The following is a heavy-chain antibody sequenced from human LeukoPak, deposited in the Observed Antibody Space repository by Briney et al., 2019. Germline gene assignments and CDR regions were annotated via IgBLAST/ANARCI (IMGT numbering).Heavy chain of an antibody. D-gene: IGHD5-18*01. CDR3: ARDQYSYAHAAH. CDR1: GFTFSSYA. J-gene: IGHJ4*02. CDR2: ISSNGGST. V-gene: IGHV3-64*01. Sequence: SGGSLRLSCAASGFTFSSYAMHWVRQAPGKGLEYVSAISSNGGSTYYANSVKGRFTISRDNSKNMLHLQMNSLRAEDTAVYYCARDQYSYAHAAHWGQGTLVTVSS.